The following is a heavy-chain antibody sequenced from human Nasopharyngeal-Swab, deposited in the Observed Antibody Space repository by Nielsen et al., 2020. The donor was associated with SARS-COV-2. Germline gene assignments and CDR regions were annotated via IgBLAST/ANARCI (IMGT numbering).Heavy chain of an antibody. J-gene: IGHJ6*02. V-gene: IGHV5-51*01. Sequence: GESLKISCKGSGYSFTSYWIGWVRQMPGKGLEWMGIIHPGNSATRYSPSFQGQVTISADKSISTAYLQWSSLKASDTAMYYCARHYYDSSARVGGMDIWGQGTTVTVSS. CDR3: ARHYYDSSARVGGMDI. D-gene: IGHD3-22*01. CDR2: IHPGNSAT. CDR1: GYSFTSYW.